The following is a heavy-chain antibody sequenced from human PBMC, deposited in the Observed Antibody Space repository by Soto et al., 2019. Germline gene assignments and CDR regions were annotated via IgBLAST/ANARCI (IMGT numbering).Heavy chain of an antibody. D-gene: IGHD3-10*01. CDR1: GGSISSSNW. CDR2: IYHTGTT. J-gene: IGHJ4*02. Sequence: SETLSLTCVVSGGSISSSNWWSWVRQPPGKGLEWIGEIYHTGTTNYDPSLRSRVTISVDKSKNQFSLRLTSVTAADTAIYYCARYYYGSGSYSDYWGPGTRVTVSS. CDR3: ARYYYGSGSYSDY. V-gene: IGHV4-4*02.